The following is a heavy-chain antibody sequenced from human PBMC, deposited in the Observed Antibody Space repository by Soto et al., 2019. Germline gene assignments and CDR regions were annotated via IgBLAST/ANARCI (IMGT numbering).Heavy chain of an antibody. Sequence: QITLKESGPTLVKPTQTLTLTCTFSGFSLNTRAVGVGWSRQAPGKALEWLALINWNDDERYSPSLKDRLTITTDTSKNHVVLTMTNIGPVDTATYYCAHRHDLGGFDIWGQGTAVTVSS. CDR1: GFSLNTRAVG. CDR3: AHRHDLGGFDI. D-gene: IGHD2-15*01. CDR2: INWNDDE. V-gene: IGHV2-5*01. J-gene: IGHJ3*02.